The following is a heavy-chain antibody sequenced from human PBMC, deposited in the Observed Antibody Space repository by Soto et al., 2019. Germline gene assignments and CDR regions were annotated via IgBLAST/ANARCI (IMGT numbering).Heavy chain of an antibody. V-gene: IGHV3-15*07. J-gene: IGHJ4*02. CDR1: GFTFSNAG. CDR2: IKSKTDGGTI. Sequence: GGSMILSCAASGFTFSNAGRNWVRQAPGKGLEWVGRIKSKTDGGTIDYAAPVKGRFSISRDDSKNTLYLQMNSLKTEGTAAYYCTTVFDTSGPLWGQGTLVTVSS. D-gene: IGHD6-19*01. CDR3: TTVFDTSGPL.